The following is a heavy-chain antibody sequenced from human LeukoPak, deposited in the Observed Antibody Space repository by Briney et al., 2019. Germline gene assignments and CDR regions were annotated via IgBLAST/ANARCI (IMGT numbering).Heavy chain of an antibody. CDR1: GFSLSTSGVG. Sequence: SGPTLVKPTQTLTLTCTFSGFSLSTSGVGVGWIRQPPGMALEWPALIYWNDDKRYSPSLKSRLTITKDTSKNQVVLTMTNMDPVDTATYYCAHRPIAAAGTKVFDPWGQGTLVTVSS. CDR2: IYWNDDK. CDR3: AHRPIAAAGTKVFDP. J-gene: IGHJ5*02. D-gene: IGHD6-13*01. V-gene: IGHV2-5*01.